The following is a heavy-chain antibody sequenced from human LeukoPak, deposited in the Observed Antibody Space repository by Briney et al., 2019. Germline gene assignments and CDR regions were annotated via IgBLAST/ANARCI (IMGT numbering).Heavy chain of an antibody. CDR1: GYSFTSYW. CDR3: ARRGYCRGGSCYLLDY. V-gene: IGHV5-51*01. J-gene: IGHJ4*02. Sequence: GESLKISCKGSGYSFTSYWIGWVRQMPGKGLEWMGIIYPGDSDTRYSPSFQGQVTISADKSISTAYLQWSSLKASDTAMYYCARRGYCRGGSCYLLDYWGQGTLVTVS. D-gene: IGHD2-15*01. CDR2: IYPGDSDT.